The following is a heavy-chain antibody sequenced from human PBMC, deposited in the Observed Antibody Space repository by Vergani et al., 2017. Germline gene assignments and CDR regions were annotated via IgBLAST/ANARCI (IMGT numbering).Heavy chain of an antibody. J-gene: IGHJ4*02. V-gene: IGHV1-69*06. CDR1: GGTFSSYA. Sequence: QVQLVQSGAEVKKPGSSVTVSCKASGGTFSSYAISWVRQAPGQGLEWMGGIIPIFGTANYAQKFQGRDTITADKSTSTAYMELSSLRSEDTAVYYCARLEGSYDSSGYYSDYWGQGTLVTVSS. D-gene: IGHD3-22*01. CDR2: IIPIFGTA. CDR3: ARLEGSYDSSGYYSDY.